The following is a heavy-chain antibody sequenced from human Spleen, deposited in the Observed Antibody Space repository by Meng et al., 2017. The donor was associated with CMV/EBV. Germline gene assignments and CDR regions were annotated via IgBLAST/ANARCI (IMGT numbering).Heavy chain of an antibody. Sequence: SGPTLVKPTQTLTLTCSFSGFSLSTSGMRVSWVRQPPGKALEWLAHIDWDDDKFYTPSLRTRLTISKDTSKNQVVLTMTNMDPVDTATYYCTRSPGNRYDYWGQGTLVTVSS. D-gene: IGHD1-1*01. V-gene: IGHV2-70D*14. CDR3: TRSPGNRYDY. CDR1: GFSLSTSGMR. CDR2: IDWDDDK. J-gene: IGHJ4*02.